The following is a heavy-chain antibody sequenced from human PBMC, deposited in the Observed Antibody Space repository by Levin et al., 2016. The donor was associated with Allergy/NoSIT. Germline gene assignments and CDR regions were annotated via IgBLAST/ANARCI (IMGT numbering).Heavy chain of an antibody. CDR1: GGSISTYY. Sequence: SETLSLTCTVSGGSISTYYWSWIRQPAGKGLEWIGRIYTSGSTNYNPSLKSRVTMSLDTSKNQISLTLTSVTAADTAVYYCARDARGWYNFDFWGQGALVTVSS. CDR2: IYTSGST. V-gene: IGHV4-4*07. CDR3: ARDARGWYNFDF. D-gene: IGHD6-19*01. J-gene: IGHJ4*02.